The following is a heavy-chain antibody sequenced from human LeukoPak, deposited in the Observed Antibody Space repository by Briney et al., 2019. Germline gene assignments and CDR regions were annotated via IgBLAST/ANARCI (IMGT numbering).Heavy chain of an antibody. CDR2: IYYSGST. CDR1: GGSISSSSYY. Sequence: SETLSLTCTVSGGSISSSSYYWGWIRQPPGKGLEWIGSIYYSGSTYYNPSLKSRVTISVDTSKNQFSLKLSSVTAADTAVYYCARMGRQWLASLDYWGQGTLVNVSS. J-gene: IGHJ4*02. CDR3: ARMGRQWLASLDY. D-gene: IGHD6-19*01. V-gene: IGHV4-39*07.